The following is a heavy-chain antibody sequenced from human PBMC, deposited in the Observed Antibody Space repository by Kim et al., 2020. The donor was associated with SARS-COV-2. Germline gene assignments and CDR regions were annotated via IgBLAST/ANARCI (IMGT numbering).Heavy chain of an antibody. CDR3: VWTGSTLENWFDP. D-gene: IGHD2-2*01. V-gene: IGHV1-2*02. Sequence: ASVKVSCKASGYTFTGYYMHWVRQAPGQGLEWMGWINPNSGGTNYAQKFQGRVTMTRDTSISTAYMELSRLRSDDTAVYYCVWTGSTLENWFDPWGQGTLVTVSS. CDR1: GYTFTGYY. J-gene: IGHJ5*02. CDR2: INPNSGGT.